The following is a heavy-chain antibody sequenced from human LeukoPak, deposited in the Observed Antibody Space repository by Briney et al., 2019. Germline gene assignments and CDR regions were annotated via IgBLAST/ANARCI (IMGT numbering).Heavy chain of an antibody. J-gene: IGHJ4*02. Sequence: SETLSLTCAVYGGSFSGYYWIWIRQPPGKGLEWIGEINHSGSTNYNPSLKSRVTISVDTSKNQFSLKLSSVTAADTAVYYCARGRARLFDYWGQGTLVTVSS. CDR1: GGSFSGYY. V-gene: IGHV4-34*01. CDR2: INHSGST. CDR3: ARGRARLFDY. D-gene: IGHD6-6*01.